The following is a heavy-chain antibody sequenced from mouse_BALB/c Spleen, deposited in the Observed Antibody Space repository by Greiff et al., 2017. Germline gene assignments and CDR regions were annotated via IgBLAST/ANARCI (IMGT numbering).Heavy chain of an antibody. CDR1: GFTFSSYA. V-gene: IGHV5-6-5*01. CDR3: AREGIYYDYDYYAMDY. Sequence: EVMLVESGGGLVKPGGSLKLSCAASGFTFSSYAMSWVRQTPEKRLEWVASISSGGSTYYPDSVKGRFTISRDNARNILYLQMSSLRSEDTAMYYCAREGIYYDYDYYAMDYWGQGTSVTVSS. J-gene: IGHJ4*01. D-gene: IGHD2-4*01. CDR2: ISSGGST.